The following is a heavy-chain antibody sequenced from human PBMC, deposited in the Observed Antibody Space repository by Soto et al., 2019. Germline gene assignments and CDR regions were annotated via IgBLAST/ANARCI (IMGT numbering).Heavy chain of an antibody. Sequence: SVKVSCKASGGTFSSYAISWVRQAPGQGLEWMGGIIPIFGTANYAQKFQDRVTITADESTSTAYMELSSLRSEDTAVYYCARKWDHFSYGSGSYYPFDYWGQGTLVTVSS. CDR2: IIPIFGTA. J-gene: IGHJ4*02. CDR3: ARKWDHFSYGSGSYYPFDY. V-gene: IGHV1-69*13. CDR1: GGTFSSYA. D-gene: IGHD3-10*01.